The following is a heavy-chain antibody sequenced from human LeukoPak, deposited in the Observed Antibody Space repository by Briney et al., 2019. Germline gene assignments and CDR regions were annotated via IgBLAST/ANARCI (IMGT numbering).Heavy chain of an antibody. CDR1: GFTFSSYA. CDR2: ISGSGDST. J-gene: IGHJ4*02. V-gene: IGHV3-23*01. CDR3: AKDQNREPYYFDY. D-gene: IGHD1-14*01. Sequence: PGGSLRLSCTGSGFTFSSYAMNWVRQAPGKGLEWVSAISGSGDSTYYADSVKGRFTISRDNSKNTLYLQMNSLRAEDTAVYYCAKDQNREPYYFDYWGQGTLVTVSS.